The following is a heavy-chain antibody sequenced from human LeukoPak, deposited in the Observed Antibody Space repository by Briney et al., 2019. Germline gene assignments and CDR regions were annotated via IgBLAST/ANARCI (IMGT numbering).Heavy chain of an antibody. J-gene: IGHJ6*03. V-gene: IGHV3-23*01. CDR2: ISGSG. Sequence: GGSLRLSCAASGFTFSSYAMSWVRQAPGKGLEGVSSISGSGYYADSVKGRFTICRDNSKNTLNLQMNSLRAEDTAVYYCVKVDYYVDVWGKGTTVTVS. CDR1: GFTFSSYA. CDR3: VKVDYYVDV.